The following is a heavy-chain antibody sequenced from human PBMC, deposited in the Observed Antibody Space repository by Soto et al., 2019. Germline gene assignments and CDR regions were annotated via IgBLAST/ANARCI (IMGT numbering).Heavy chain of an antibody. D-gene: IGHD3-10*01. CDR1: GGSISSTNW. J-gene: IGHJ6*02. V-gene: IGHV4-4*02. CDR2: IYHNGSP. CDR3: GRWLGTSYGMDV. Sequence: SETLSLTCAASGGSISSTNWWSWVRQSPGKGLEWIGEIYHNGSPDYNPSLKSRVTISVDKSKNHVFLKLTSVTAADTAMYFCGRWLGTSYGMDVWGQGTAVTVSS.